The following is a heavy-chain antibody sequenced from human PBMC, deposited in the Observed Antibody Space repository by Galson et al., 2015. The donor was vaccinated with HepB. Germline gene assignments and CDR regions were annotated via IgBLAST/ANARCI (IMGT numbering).Heavy chain of an antibody. J-gene: IGHJ4*02. CDR3: ARGADTDYYASGSFDY. CDR2: ISSSGYTI. CDR1: GFTFSDYY. V-gene: IGHV3-11*01. D-gene: IGHD3-10*01. Sequence: SLRLSCAASGFTFSDYYMSWIRQAPGKGLEWLSYISSSGYTIYYADSVKGRFTISRDNAKNSLFLQMHSLRAEDTAVYFCARGADTDYYASGSFDYWGQGTLVTVSS.